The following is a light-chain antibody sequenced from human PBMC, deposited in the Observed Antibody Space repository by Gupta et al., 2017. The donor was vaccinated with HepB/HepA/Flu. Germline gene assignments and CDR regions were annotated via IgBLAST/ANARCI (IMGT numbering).Light chain of an antibody. J-gene: IGKJ1*01. Sequence: EIVLTQSPGTRSLSPGERATLSCRASQSISSSYLAWYQQKPGQAPRLLIYGASSRAAGVPDRFSGSGSGRDLSLTISSLEPEDFAVYFCHQYGTSPLTFGQGTKVEI. V-gene: IGKV3-20*01. CDR2: GAS. CDR1: QSISSSY. CDR3: HQYGTSPLT.